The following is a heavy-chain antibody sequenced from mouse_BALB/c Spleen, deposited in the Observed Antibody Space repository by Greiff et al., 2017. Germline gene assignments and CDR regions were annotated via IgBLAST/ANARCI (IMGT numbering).Heavy chain of an antibody. J-gene: IGHJ2*01. CDR1: GFNIKDTY. D-gene: IGHD1-1*01. CDR2: IDPANGNT. CDR3: ARSYYYGSSYVYFDY. Sequence: EVQLQESGAELVKPGASVKLSCTASGFNIKDTYMHWVKQRPEQGLEWIGRIDPANGNTKYDPKFQGKATITADTSSNTAYLQLSSLTSEDTAVYYCARSYYYGSSYVYFDYWGQGTTLTVSS. V-gene: IGHV14-3*02.